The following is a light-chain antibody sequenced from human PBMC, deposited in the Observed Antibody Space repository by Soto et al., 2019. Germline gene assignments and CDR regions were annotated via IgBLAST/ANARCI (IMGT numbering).Light chain of an antibody. CDR3: SSYTSSSTLVV. CDR1: SSDVGGYNY. CDR2: DVS. J-gene: IGLJ2*01. V-gene: IGLV2-14*01. Sequence: QSALTQPASVSGSPGQSITISCTGTSSDVGGYNYVSWYQQHPGKAPKLMIYDVSNRPSGVSNRFSGSKSGNTASLTISELQVEDEADYYCSSYTSSSTLVVFGGGTKVTVL.